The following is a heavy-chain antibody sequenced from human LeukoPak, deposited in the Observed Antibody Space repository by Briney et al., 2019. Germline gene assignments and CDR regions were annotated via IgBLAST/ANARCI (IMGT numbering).Heavy chain of an antibody. CDR3: ARASPLRPMDV. Sequence: PSETLSLTCAVYGGSFSGYYWSWIRQPPGKGLEWIGEINHSGSTNYNPSLKSRVTISVDTSKNQFSLKLSSVTAADTAVYYCARASPLRPMDVLRKGTTVTVSS. D-gene: IGHD6-25*01. J-gene: IGHJ6*03. V-gene: IGHV4-34*01. CDR1: GGSFSGYY. CDR2: INHSGST.